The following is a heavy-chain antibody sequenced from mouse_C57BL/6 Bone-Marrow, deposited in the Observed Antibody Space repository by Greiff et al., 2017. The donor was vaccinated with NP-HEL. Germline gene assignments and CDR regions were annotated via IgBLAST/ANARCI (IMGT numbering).Heavy chain of an antibody. V-gene: IGHV10-3*01. Sequence: EVQRVESGGGLVQPKGSLKLSCAASGFTFNTYAMHWVRQAPGKGLEWVARIRSKSSNYATYYADSVKDRFTISRDDSQSMLYLQMNNLKTEDTARYYCTGYYDYDYAMDYWGQGTSVTVSS. J-gene: IGHJ4*01. CDR3: TGYYDYDYAMDY. D-gene: IGHD2-4*01. CDR2: IRSKSSNYAT. CDR1: GFTFNTYA.